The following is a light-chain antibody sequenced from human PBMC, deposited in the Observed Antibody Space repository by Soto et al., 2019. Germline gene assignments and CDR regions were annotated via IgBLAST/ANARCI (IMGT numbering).Light chain of an antibody. CDR1: SSDIGTYNH. CDR3: SSYTSASTSVV. CDR2: DVT. Sequence: QSALTQPASVSGSPGQSITISCTGTSSDIGTYNHVSWYQKHPGKAPILFIYDVTDRPSGVSNRFSGSKSGNTASLTNSGLQAEDEAEYYCSSYTSASTSVVFGGGTKLTVL. V-gene: IGLV2-14*03. J-gene: IGLJ2*01.